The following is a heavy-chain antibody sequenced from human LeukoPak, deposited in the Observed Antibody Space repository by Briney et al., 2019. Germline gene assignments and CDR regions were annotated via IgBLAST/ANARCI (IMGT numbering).Heavy chain of an antibody. Sequence: PSETLSLTCAVSGGSISSSNWWSWVRQPPGKGLEWIGEIYHSGSTNYNPSLKSRVTISVDTSKNQFSLKLSSVTAADTAVYYCAREIGYYYDSSGYHAYYFDYWGQGTLVTVSS. V-gene: IGHV4-4*02. CDR3: AREIGYYYDSSGYHAYYFDY. CDR1: GGSISSSNW. CDR2: IYHSGST. J-gene: IGHJ4*02. D-gene: IGHD3-22*01.